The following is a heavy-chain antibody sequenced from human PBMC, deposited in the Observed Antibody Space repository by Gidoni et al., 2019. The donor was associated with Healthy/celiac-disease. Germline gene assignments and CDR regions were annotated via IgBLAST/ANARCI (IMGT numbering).Heavy chain of an antibody. CDR3: ARDYDFWSGQYDY. V-gene: IGHV3-7*01. J-gene: IGHJ4*02. Sequence: EVQLVESGGGLVQPGGSLRLSCAASGFTFSSYWMSWVRQAPGKGLEWVANIKQDGSEKYYVDSVKGRFTISRDNAKNSLYLQMNSLRAEDTAVYYCARDYDFWSGQYDYWGQGTLVTVSS. CDR2: IKQDGSEK. CDR1: GFTFSSYW. D-gene: IGHD3-3*01.